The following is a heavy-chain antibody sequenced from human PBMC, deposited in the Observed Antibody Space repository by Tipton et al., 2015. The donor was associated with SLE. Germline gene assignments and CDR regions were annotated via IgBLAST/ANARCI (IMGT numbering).Heavy chain of an antibody. D-gene: IGHD4/OR15-4a*01. V-gene: IGHV4-59*01. CDR3: TRDELVVLSSARWSYYYGMDV. CDR1: GGSIRSYY. J-gene: IGHJ6*02. CDR2: IHFPGRT. Sequence: TLSLTCTVSGGSIRSYYWTWIRQSPGKGLEWIGYIHFPGRTNFNPSLKSRVSMSLDTSNRFSLRLTSVTAADTGTYYCTRDELVVLSSARWSYYYGMDVWGQGTTVTVSS.